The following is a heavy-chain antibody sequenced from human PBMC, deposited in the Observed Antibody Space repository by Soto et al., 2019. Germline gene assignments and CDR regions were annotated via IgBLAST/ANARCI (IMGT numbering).Heavy chain of an antibody. V-gene: IGHV4-4*07. CDR3: VGDGWKRLRYWFVH. D-gene: IGHD1-1*01. J-gene: IGHJ5*02. CDR1: GGSISKFY. CDR2: VYATGTT. Sequence: SETLSLTYNVSGGSISKFYWAWIRKTAGNGLEWMGRVYATGTTDYNPSLRRRVAMSVDISKKTFSLRLRSVTGADSGVNYCVGDGWKRLRYWFVHWCQGILLTVSS.